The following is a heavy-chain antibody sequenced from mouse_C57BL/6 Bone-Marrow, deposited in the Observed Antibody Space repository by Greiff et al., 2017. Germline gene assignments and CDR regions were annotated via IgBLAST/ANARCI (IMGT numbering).Heavy chain of an antibody. D-gene: IGHD1-1*01. J-gene: IGHJ4*01. CDR2: IWSGGST. V-gene: IGHV2-2*01. CDR3: ARRPYPSSYEAMDY. CDR1: GFSLTSYG. Sequence: QVQLQQSGPGLVQPSQSLSITCTVSGFSLTSYGVHWVRPSPGKGLEWLGGIWSGGSTDYNAAFISRLSISKDNSKSQVFYKMNSLQADDTTIYYCARRPYPSSYEAMDYWGQGTSVTVSS.